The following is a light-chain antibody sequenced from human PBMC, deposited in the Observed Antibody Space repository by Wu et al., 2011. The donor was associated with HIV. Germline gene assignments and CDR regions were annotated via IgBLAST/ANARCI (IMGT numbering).Light chain of an antibody. CDR3: QQYVSSPT. CDR2: SAS. Sequence: EIVLTQSPVTLSLSPGERATLSCRASQSVSSYLAWFQQKPGQAPRLLIHSASNRAPGIPDRFTGSGSGTDFTLTISSLEPEDFVLYYCQQYVSSPTFGPRDTTGD. J-gene: IGKJ5*01. V-gene: IGKV3-11*01. CDR1: QSVSSY.